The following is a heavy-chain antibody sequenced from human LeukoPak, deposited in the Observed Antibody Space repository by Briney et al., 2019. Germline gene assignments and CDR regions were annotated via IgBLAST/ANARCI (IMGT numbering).Heavy chain of an antibody. CDR1: GYSISSGYY. Sequence: SETLSLTCTVSGYSISSGYYWGWIRQPPGKGLEWIGSIYHSGSTYYNPSLKSRVTISVDTSKNQFSLKLTSVTAADTAVYYCARDWVFYYDSSGFYDAFDIWGQGTMVTVSS. V-gene: IGHV4-38-2*02. D-gene: IGHD3-22*01. CDR2: IYHSGST. J-gene: IGHJ3*02. CDR3: ARDWVFYYDSSGFYDAFDI.